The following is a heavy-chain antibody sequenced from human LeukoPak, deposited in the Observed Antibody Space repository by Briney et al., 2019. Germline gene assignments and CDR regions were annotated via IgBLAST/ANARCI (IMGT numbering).Heavy chain of an antibody. J-gene: IGHJ4*02. D-gene: IGHD3-22*01. Sequence: GGSLRLSCAASGFTFSSYGMHWVRQAPGKGLEWVAFIRYDGSNKYYADSVKGRFTISRDNSKNTLYLQMNSLRAEDTAVYYCAKEDYGSSGPGPFDYWGQGTLVTVSS. CDR3: AKEDYGSSGPGPFDY. V-gene: IGHV3-30*02. CDR1: GFTFSSYG. CDR2: IRYDGSNK.